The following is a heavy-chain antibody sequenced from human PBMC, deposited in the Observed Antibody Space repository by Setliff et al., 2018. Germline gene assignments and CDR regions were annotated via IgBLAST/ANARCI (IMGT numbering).Heavy chain of an antibody. Sequence: SETLSLTCTVSGGSINSYYWSWIRQPPGKGLEWIAYISDSGSTNYNPSLKSRVTISLDTSKNQFSLKLSSVTAADTAVYYCARHSLHGTATTFAFDIWGQGTMVTVSS. V-gene: IGHV4-59*08. CDR3: ARHSLHGTATTFAFDI. D-gene: IGHD2-21*02. CDR1: GGSINSYY. J-gene: IGHJ3*02. CDR2: ISDSGST.